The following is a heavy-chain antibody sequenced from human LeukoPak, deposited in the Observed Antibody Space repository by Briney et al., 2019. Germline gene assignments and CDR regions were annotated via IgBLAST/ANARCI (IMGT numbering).Heavy chain of an antibody. Sequence: GESLKISCKGSGYSFTSYWIGWVRQMPGKGLEWMGIIYPGDSDTRYSPSFQGQVTISADKSISTAYLQWSSLKASDTAMYYCARHGSGSRYYYYYMDVWGKGTTVTISS. CDR3: ARHGSGSRYYYYYMDV. D-gene: IGHD3-10*01. CDR1: GYSFTSYW. V-gene: IGHV5-51*01. J-gene: IGHJ6*03. CDR2: IYPGDSDT.